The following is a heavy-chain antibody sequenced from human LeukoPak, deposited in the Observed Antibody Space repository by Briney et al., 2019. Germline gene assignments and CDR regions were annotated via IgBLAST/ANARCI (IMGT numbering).Heavy chain of an antibody. V-gene: IGHV1-2*02. CDR2: SDPKSGAT. D-gene: IGHD6-19*01. J-gene: IGHJ6*03. CDR1: GYTFTSYY. Sequence: GASVKVSCKTSGYTFTSYYIHWLRQAPGQRFEWMGWSDPKSGATKYEHFQGRVTMTRDTSISTAYMELSRLTSDDTAVYYCARNGELAVAARGHMDVWGKGTTVTISS. CDR3: ARNGELAVAARGHMDV.